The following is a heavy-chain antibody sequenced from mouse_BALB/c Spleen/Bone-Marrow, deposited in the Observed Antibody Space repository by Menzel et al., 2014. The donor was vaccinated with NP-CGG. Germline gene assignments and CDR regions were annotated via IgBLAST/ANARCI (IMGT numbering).Heavy chain of an antibody. CDR1: GYTFTDYT. CDR2: VNPNIGGT. V-gene: IGHV1-18*01. CDR3: ARGKTAY. J-gene: IGHJ3*01. Sequence: VQLQQAGPELLKPGASVKISCKTSGYTFTDYTLHGVKQSHGKSLEWIGGVNPNIGGTNYNQKFKGKATLPLDKSSSTPYMELRSLTSEDSAVYCCARGKTAYWGQGTLVTVSA.